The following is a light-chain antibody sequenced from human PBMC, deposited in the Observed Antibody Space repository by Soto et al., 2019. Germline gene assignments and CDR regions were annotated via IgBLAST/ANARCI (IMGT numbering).Light chain of an antibody. V-gene: IGLV1-44*01. CDR2: TNN. J-gene: IGLJ2*01. CDR3: AAWDDSLNVLL. CDR1: SSNIGSNP. Sequence: QSVLTQPPSASGTPGQRVTISCSGSSSNIGSNPVNWYQQLPGTAPQLLIYTNNQRPSGVPDRFSGSKSGTSGSLAISRLQSEDEADYYCAAWDDSLNVLLFGGGTKLTVL.